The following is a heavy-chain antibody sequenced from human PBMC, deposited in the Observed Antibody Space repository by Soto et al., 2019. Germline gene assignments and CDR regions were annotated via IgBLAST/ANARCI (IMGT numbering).Heavy chain of an antibody. CDR1: TFSSYA. J-gene: IGHJ6*02. Sequence: TFSSYAISWVRQAPEQGLEWMGGIIPIFGTANYAQKFQGRVTITADESTSTAYMELSSLRSEDTAVYYCARVPQQLVTYYYYGMDVWGQGTTVTVSS. CDR3: ARVPQQLVTYYYYGMDV. D-gene: IGHD6-13*01. CDR2: IIPIFGTA. V-gene: IGHV1-69*01.